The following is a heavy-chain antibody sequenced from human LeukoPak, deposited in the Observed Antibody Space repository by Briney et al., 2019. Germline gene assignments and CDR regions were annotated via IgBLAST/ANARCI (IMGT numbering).Heavy chain of an antibody. Sequence: GGSLRLSCAASGFTFSDYYMSWIRQAPGKGLEWVSYISSSGSTIYYADSVKGRFTISRDNAKNSLYLQMNSLRAEDTAVYYCARDVCSGGSCYSFDYWGQGTLVTVSS. V-gene: IGHV3-11*04. CDR2: ISSSGSTI. D-gene: IGHD2-15*01. J-gene: IGHJ4*02. CDR3: ARDVCSGGSCYSFDY. CDR1: GFTFSDYY.